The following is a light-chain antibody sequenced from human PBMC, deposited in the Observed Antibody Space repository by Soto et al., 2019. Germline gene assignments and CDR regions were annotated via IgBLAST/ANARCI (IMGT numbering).Light chain of an antibody. CDR2: EGS. V-gene: IGLV2-23*01. J-gene: IGLJ1*01. CDR3: CSYAGSSTYV. Sequence: QLVLTQPASVSGSPGQSITISCTGTSSDVGSYNLVSWYQQHPGKAPKLMIYEGSKRPSGVSNRFSGSKSGNTASLTISGLQAEDEADYYCCSYAGSSTYVFGPGTKLTVL. CDR1: SSDVGSYNL.